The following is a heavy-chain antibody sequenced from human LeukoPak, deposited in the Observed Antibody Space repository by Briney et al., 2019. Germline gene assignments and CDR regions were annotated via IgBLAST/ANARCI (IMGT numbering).Heavy chain of an antibody. J-gene: IGHJ6*02. CDR3: ARVGTGYDYDYYGMDV. CDR2: IYSGDST. Sequence: GGSLRLSCAASGFTVSSNYMSWVRQAPGKGLEWVSVIYSGDSTYYADSVKGRFTISRDNSKNTLYLQMNSLRAEDTAVYYCARVGTGYDYDYYGMDVWGQGTTVTVSS. D-gene: IGHD5-12*01. V-gene: IGHV3-66*02. CDR1: GFTVSSNY.